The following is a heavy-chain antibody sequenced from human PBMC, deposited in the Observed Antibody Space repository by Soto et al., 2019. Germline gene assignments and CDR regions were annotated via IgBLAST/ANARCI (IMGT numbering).Heavy chain of an antibody. D-gene: IGHD3-9*01. J-gene: IGHJ4*02. V-gene: IGHV3-30*18. CDR1: GFTFSSYG. CDR2: ISYDGSNK. CDR3: AKEWNGSWERPLRYFGWVMNPSSY. Sequence: QVQLVESGGGVVQPGRSLRLSCAASGFTFSSYGMHWVRQAPGKGLEWVAVISYDGSNKYYADSVKGRFTISRDNSKNTLYRQMNSLRADDTAVYYCAKEWNGSWERPLRYFGWVMNPSSYWGQGTLVTVSS.